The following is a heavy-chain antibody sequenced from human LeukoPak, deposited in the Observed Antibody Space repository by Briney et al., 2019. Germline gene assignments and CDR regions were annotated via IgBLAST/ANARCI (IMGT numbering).Heavy chain of an antibody. J-gene: IGHJ4*02. CDR3: ARDPAGAAGETLFDY. CDR1: GGTFSSYT. Sequence: SVKVSCKASGGTFSSYTISWVRQAPGQGLEWIGRIIPILGIANYAQKFQGRVTITADKSTSTAYMELSSLRSEDTAVYYRARDPAGAAGETLFDYWGQGTLVTVSS. CDR2: IIPILGIA. D-gene: IGHD1-26*01. V-gene: IGHV1-69*04.